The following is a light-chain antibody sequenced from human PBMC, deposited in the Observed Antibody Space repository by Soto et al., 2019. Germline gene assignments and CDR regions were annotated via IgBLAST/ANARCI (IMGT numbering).Light chain of an antibody. CDR2: EVS. J-gene: IGLJ1*01. V-gene: IGLV2-14*01. Sequence: QSALTQPASVSGSPGQTITISCTGTSSDVGAYNYVSWYQQHPGKAPKLIIYEVSNRPSGVSNHFSGSKSGNTASLTISGLQADDEADYYCSSDTSTSTDVFGAGTKATVL. CDR1: SSDVGAYNY. CDR3: SSDTSTSTDV.